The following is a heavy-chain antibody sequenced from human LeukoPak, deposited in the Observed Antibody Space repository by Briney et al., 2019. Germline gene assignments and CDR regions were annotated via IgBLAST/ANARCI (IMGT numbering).Heavy chain of an antibody. V-gene: IGHV1-46*01. CDR3: ARLSGFRTYYYYAMDV. Sequence: ASVKLSCKASVYTFTSYYMHWVCQAPGPGLEWMGIIKPSGGSTTYAQKFQGRVTMTSGTSTTTVYMELSSLRSEDTAVYYCARLSGFRTYYYYAMDVWGQGTTVTVSS. J-gene: IGHJ6*02. CDR2: IKPSGGST. CDR1: VYTFTSYY.